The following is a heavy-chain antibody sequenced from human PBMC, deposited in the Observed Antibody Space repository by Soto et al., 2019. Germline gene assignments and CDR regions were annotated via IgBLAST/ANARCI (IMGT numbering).Heavy chain of an antibody. J-gene: IGHJ6*02. D-gene: IGHD6-13*01. CDR3: ARRQISPPTRGAASARGAMDV. CDR1: GFTFNNYG. V-gene: IGHV3-33*01. CDR2: IWNDGNGY. Sequence: QVQLVESGGGVVQPGRSLRLSCAASGFTFNNYGMHWVRQAPGKGLEWVAVIWNDGNGYYYANSVKGRFTISRDNSKNTLYLQMSSLRAEETAVYYCARRQISPPTRGAASARGAMDVCRQGTTVTVSS.